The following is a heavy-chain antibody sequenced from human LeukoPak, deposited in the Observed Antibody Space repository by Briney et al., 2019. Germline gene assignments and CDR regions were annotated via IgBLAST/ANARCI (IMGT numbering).Heavy chain of an antibody. CDR3: ARDAAARGYYFDY. D-gene: IGHD6-13*01. CDR2: IYYSGST. J-gene: IGHJ4*02. V-gene: IGHV4-59*01. CDR1: GGSISSYY. Sequence: SETLSLTCTVSGGSISSYYWSWIRQPPGKGLEWIGYIYYSGSTNYNPSLKSRVTISVDTSKNQFSLKLSSVTAADTAVYYCARDAAARGYYFDYWGQGTLVTVSS.